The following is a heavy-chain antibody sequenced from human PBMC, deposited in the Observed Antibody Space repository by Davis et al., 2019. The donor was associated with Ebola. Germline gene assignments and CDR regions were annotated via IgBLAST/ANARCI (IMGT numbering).Heavy chain of an antibody. CDR1: GFTFSSYA. CDR2: ISGSGGST. J-gene: IGHJ4*02. Sequence: GGSLRLSCAASGFTFSSYAMSWVRQAPGKGLEWVSAISGSGGSTYYADSVKGRFTISRDNSKNTLYLQMNSLRAEDTAVYYCAKGARRWELTPDFLDYWGQGTLVTVSS. CDR3: AKGARRWELTPDFLDY. D-gene: IGHD1-26*01. V-gene: IGHV3-23*01.